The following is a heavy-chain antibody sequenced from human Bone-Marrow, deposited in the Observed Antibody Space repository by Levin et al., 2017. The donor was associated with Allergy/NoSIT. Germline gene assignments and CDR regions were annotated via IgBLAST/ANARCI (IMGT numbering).Heavy chain of an antibody. J-gene: IGHJ3*02. CDR2: IWYDGSNK. V-gene: IGHV3-33*01. Sequence: AGGSLRLSCAASGFTFSSYGMHWVRQAPGKGLEWVAVIWYDGSNKYYADSVKGRFTISRDNSKNTLYLQMNSLRAEDTAVYYCARIGPHDAFDIWGQGTMVTVSS. D-gene: IGHD3/OR15-3a*01. CDR3: ARIGPHDAFDI. CDR1: GFTFSSYG.